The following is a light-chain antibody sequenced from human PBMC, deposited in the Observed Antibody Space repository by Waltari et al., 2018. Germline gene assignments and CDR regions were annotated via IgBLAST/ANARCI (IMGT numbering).Light chain of an antibody. CDR1: DILSPSY. CDR3: QQYGVSPIYT. V-gene: IGKV3-20*01. J-gene: IGKJ2*01. Sequence: EIVLTQSPAILSLSLGERATLSCRASDILSPSYLAWYQQRPGQAPRLLIFGTSSTAAGTPDRFSGSGSGTDFTLTISRLQAEDVAVYYCQQYGVSPIYTFGQGTKLEIK. CDR2: GTS.